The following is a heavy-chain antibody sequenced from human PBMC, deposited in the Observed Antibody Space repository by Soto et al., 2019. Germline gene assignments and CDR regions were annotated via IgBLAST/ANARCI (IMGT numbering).Heavy chain of an antibody. J-gene: IGHJ6*02. D-gene: IGHD6-13*01. CDR2: MNPNSGNT. CDR1: GYTFTSYD. CDR3: ARLLRSGYSYYYYGMDV. Sequence: GASVKVSCKASGYTFTSYDINWVRQATGQGLEWMGWMNPNSGNTGYAQKFQGRVTMTRNTSISTAYMELSSLRSEDTAVYYCARLLRSGYSYYYYGMDVWGQGTTVTVSS. V-gene: IGHV1-8*01.